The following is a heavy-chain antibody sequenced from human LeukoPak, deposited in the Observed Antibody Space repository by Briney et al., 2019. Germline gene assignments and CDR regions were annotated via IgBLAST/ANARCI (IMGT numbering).Heavy chain of an antibody. D-gene: IGHD2-21*01. Sequence: ASVKVSCKASGYSFTDYYMYWVRQAPGQGLEWMGWINLNSGDIKSAQKFQGRVTMTRDTSITTVYMEVSWLTSDDTAIYYCARADRLHGGPYLIGPWGQGTLVTVSS. CDR2: INLNSGDI. V-gene: IGHV1-2*02. CDR3: ARADRLHGGPYLIGP. J-gene: IGHJ5*02. CDR1: GYSFTDYY.